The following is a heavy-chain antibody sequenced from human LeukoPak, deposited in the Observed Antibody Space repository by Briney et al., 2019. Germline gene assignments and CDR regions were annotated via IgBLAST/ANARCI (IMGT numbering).Heavy chain of an antibody. CDR3: ADPGVGY. D-gene: IGHD2-8*01. Sequence: GGSLRLSCAASGFTFSRNWMSWVRQAPGKGLEWVANIRQNGTDITYADSVKGRFTISRDNAQNSLYLQMNSLRVEDSGVYYCADPGVGYWGQGTLVTVSA. V-gene: IGHV3-7*01. CDR1: GFTFSRNW. CDR2: IRQNGTDI. J-gene: IGHJ4*02.